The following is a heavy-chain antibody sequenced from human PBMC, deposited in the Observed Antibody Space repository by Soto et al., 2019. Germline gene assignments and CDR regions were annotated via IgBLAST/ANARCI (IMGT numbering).Heavy chain of an antibody. CDR3: ARDPHYFYDSTGYYDY. Sequence: GGALTLSSAASGFSFSSYFMHLVRPAPGKGLEWVAVISYDGSNKYYADSVKGRFTISRDNSKNTLYLQMNSLRAEDTAVYYCARDPHYFYDSTGYYDYWGQGTLVTVS. CDR2: ISYDGSNK. D-gene: IGHD3-22*01. V-gene: IGHV3-30*03. CDR1: GFSFSSYF. J-gene: IGHJ4*02.